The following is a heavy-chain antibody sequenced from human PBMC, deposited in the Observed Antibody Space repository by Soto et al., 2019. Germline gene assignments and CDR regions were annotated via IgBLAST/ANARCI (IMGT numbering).Heavy chain of an antibody. D-gene: IGHD5-18*01. V-gene: IGHV1-3*01. J-gene: IGHJ4*02. Sequence: ASVKVSCKASGYIFTNYGMHWVRQAPGQRLEWMGWINAGNGNTKYSQKFQGRVTITRDTSASTAYMELSSLRSEDTAVYYCARDPGYSYGYNWGQGTLVTVS. CDR2: INAGNGNT. CDR1: GYIFTNYG. CDR3: ARDPGYSYGYN.